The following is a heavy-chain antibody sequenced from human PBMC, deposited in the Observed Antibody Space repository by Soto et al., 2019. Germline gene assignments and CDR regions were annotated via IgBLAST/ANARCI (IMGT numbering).Heavy chain of an antibody. CDR2: ITAGNGNT. D-gene: IGHD6-19*01. V-gene: IGHV1-3*01. J-gene: IGHJ5*02. CDR3: ARTAGPPPFDP. CDR1: GYIFTSYT. Sequence: QVQLVQSGAEVKKPGASVKVSCKASGYIFTSYTMHWVRQAPGQRLEWMGRITAGNGNTKYSQKFQGRLTITRDTSASTVYMELNNLRSEDTAVYYCARTAGPPPFDPWGQGTPVTVSS.